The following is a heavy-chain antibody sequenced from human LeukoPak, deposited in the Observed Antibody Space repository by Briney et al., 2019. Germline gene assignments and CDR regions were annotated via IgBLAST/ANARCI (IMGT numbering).Heavy chain of an antibody. CDR3: ARESSNYYNLDY. J-gene: IGHJ4*02. CDR2: INRDGSST. D-gene: IGHD2-2*02. V-gene: IGHV3-74*01. Sequence: GGSLRLSCAASGFTFNTYWMHWVRQAPGKGLVWVSRINRDGSSTSYADSVKGRFTISRDNAKNTLYLQLNSLRAEDTAVYYCARESSNYYNLDYWGQGTLVTVSS. CDR1: GFTFNTYW.